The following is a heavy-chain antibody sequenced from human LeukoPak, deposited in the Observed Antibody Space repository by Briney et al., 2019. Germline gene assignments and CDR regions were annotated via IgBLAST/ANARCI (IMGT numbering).Heavy chain of an antibody. J-gene: IGHJ4*02. V-gene: IGHV4-4*02. D-gene: IGHD1-26*01. Sequence: PSETLSLTCAVSGGSISSSNWWCWVRQPPGKGLEWIGEIYHSGSTNYNPSLKSRVTISVDKPKNQFSLKLSSVTAADTAVYYCARRNSGSLDYWGQGTLVTVSS. CDR3: ARRNSGSLDY. CDR1: GGSISSSNW. CDR2: IYHSGST.